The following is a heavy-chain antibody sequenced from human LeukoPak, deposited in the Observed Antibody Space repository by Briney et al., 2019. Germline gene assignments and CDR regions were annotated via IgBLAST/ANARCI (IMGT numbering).Heavy chain of an antibody. CDR2: TYYRSKWYN. V-gene: IGHV6-1*01. CDR1: GDRVSTNNAA. Sequence: SQTLSLTCAISGDRVSTNNAAWSWIRQSPSRGLEWLGRTYYRSKWYNYYAESVKSRIIFNPDTSKNQFSLQLNSVTLEDTAVYYCAREKVVIAATHYYGMDVWGQGTTVTVSS. J-gene: IGHJ6*02. CDR3: AREKVVIAATHYYGMDV. D-gene: IGHD2-15*01.